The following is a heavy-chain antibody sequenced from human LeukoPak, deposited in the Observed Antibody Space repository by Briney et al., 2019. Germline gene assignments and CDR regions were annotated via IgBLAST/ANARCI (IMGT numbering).Heavy chain of an antibody. D-gene: IGHD1-7*01. V-gene: IGHV3-23*01. CDR1: GFTFSSYA. J-gene: IGHJ5*02. CDR3: ARDLELWWFDP. Sequence: HPGGSLGLSCAASGFTFSSYAMSWVRQAPGKGLEWVSAISGSGGSTYYADSVRGRFTISRDSSKNTLYLQMNSLRAEDTAVYYCARDLELWWFDPWGQGTLVTVSS. CDR2: ISGSGGST.